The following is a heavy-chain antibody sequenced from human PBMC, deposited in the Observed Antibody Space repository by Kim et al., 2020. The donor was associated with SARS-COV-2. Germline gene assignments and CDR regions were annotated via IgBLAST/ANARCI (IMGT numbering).Heavy chain of an antibody. Sequence: GESLKISCKGSGYSFTSYWIGWVRQMPGKGLEWMGIIYPGDSDTRYSPSFQGQVTISADKSISTAYLQWSSLKASDTAMYYCARFVERAEWYYYDSSGPKDAFDIWGQGTMVTVSS. CDR2: IYPGDSDT. CDR1: GYSFTSYW. V-gene: IGHV5-51*01. J-gene: IGHJ3*02. CDR3: ARFVERAEWYYYDSSGPKDAFDI. D-gene: IGHD3-22*01.